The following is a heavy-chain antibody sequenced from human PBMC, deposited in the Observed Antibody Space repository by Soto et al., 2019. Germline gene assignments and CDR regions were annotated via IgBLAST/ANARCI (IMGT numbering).Heavy chain of an antibody. Sequence: QVQLVQSGAEVKKPGSSVKVSCTASGGTFSSYAISWVRQAPGHGLEWLGGIIPIYGTADSAKNFHGRVTITADEYTSTASMELSSLRFEDTAVYYCASQYASGSSYYYGMDVWGQGTTGTVSS. V-gene: IGHV1-69*12. CDR3: ASQYASGSSYYYGMDV. CDR2: IIPIYGTA. J-gene: IGHJ6*02. CDR1: GGTFSSYA. D-gene: IGHD3-10*01.